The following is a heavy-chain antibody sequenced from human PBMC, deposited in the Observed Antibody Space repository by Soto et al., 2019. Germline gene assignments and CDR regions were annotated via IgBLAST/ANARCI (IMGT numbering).Heavy chain of an antibody. CDR3: ARVPGGAVSV. CDR1: GFTFSSYW. CDR2: INSAGTST. Sequence: PGRSLRLSCAASGFTFSSYWMHCDRQAPGKGLVWVSRINSAGTSTSYADSVKGRFTISRDNAKNTLHLQMNSLRAEDTAVYYCARVPGGAVSVWGQGTRVTVSS. J-gene: IGHJ6*02. D-gene: IGHD3-16*01. V-gene: IGHV3-74*01.